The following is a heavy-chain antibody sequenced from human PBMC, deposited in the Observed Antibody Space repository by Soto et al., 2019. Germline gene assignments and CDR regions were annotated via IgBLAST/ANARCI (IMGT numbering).Heavy chain of an antibody. CDR2: INPTGGGA. Sequence: ASVKVSCKASGYTFTMYYVHWVRLAPGQGLEWMGLINPTGGGATYAQELQGGVTLTRDMSTSTVYMELSSLRSEDTALYYCAIVRDYSGALDIWGQGTMVTVSS. J-gene: IGHJ3*02. D-gene: IGHD3-16*01. CDR1: GYTFTMYY. V-gene: IGHV1-46*04. CDR3: AIVRDYSGALDI.